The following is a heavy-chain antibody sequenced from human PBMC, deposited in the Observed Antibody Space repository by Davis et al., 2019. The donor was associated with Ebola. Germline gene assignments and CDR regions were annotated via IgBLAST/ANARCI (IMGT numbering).Heavy chain of an antibody. CDR1: GYTFTNYY. D-gene: IGHD1-1*01. J-gene: IGHJ4*02. Sequence: ASVKVSCKTSGYTFTNYYIHWVRQAPGQGLEWMGWINPHNGNTNYAQNVQGRVTMTTDTSTSTAYMEVGSLRSDDTAVYYCARAQFPTTSDHWGQGTLVTVSS. V-gene: IGHV1-18*04. CDR2: INPHNGNT. CDR3: ARAQFPTTSDH.